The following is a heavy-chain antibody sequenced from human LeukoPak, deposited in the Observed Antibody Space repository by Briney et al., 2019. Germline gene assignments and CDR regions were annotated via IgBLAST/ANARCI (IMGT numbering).Heavy chain of an antibody. J-gene: IGHJ4*02. Sequence: PGRSLRLSYTASGFTFGDYPLSWVRQAPGKGLEWVGLIRSTDYGGTTEYAASVKGRFAISRDDSKSIAYLQMNSLKTADTAMYYCTRRGYTYGLKLYYFDYWGQGTLVTVSS. D-gene: IGHD5-18*01. CDR2: IRSTDYGGTT. CDR1: GFTFGDYP. CDR3: TRRGYTYGLKLYYFDY. V-gene: IGHV3-49*04.